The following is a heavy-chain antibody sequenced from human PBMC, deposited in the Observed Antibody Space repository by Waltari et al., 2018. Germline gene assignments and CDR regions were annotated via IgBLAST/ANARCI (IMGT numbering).Heavy chain of an antibody. CDR2: IRSKAYGETT. CDR1: GFTFVDYP. D-gene: IGHD4-17*01. Sequence: DVQLAESGGGLVQPGRSLRLSCTTSGFTFVDYPMNWVRQAPGQGLEWVGFIRSKAYGETTDYAASVRGRFTISRDDSKSIAYLQMNSLKTEDTAIYFCARDLMYGEHPLFDRWGQGTLVTVSS. J-gene: IGHJ5*02. CDR3: ARDLMYGEHPLFDR. V-gene: IGHV3-49*04.